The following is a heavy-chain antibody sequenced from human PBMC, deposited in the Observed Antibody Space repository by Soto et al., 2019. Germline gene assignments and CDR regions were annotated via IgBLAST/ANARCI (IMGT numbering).Heavy chain of an antibody. D-gene: IGHD4-17*01. Sequence: EVQLLESGGGLVQPGGSLRLSCAASGFTFSSYAMSWVRQAPGKGLEWVSTLTSGGSTSYADSAKGRFTISRDNSKDTLYLQMNSLRAEDTAVYYCAQAGGDYPYNWFDPWGQGTLVTVSS. CDR3: AQAGGDYPYNWFDP. V-gene: IGHV3-23*01. J-gene: IGHJ5*02. CDR2: LTSGGST. CDR1: GFTFSSYA.